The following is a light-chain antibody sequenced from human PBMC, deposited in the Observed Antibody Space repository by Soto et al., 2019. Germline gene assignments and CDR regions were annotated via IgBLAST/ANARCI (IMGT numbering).Light chain of an antibody. V-gene: IGKV3-15*01. CDR1: QSVSSN. Sequence: EIVMTQSPATLSVSPGERATLSCRASQSVSSNLAWYQQKPGQAPRLLIYGASTRATGIPARFSGSGSGTDFPLTIGSLQSEDFAVYYCQQYKNWPLYTFGQGTKLEIK. J-gene: IGKJ2*01. CDR3: QQYKNWPLYT. CDR2: GAS.